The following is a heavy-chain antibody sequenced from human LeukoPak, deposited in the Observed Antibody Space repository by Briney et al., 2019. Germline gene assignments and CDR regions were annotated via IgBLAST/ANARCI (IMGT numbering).Heavy chain of an antibody. D-gene: IGHD2-2*01. CDR1: GFTFSSYS. V-gene: IGHV3-21*01. CDR2: ISSSSSYI. CDR3: ARDGDCCSTSCRTDYYYYYGMGV. Sequence: GGSLRLSCAASGFTFSSYSMNWVRQAPGKGLEWVSSISSSSSYIYYADSVKGRFTISRDNAKNSLYLQMNSLRAEDTAVYYCARDGDCCSTSCRTDYYYYYGMGVWGKGTTVTVSS. J-gene: IGHJ6*04.